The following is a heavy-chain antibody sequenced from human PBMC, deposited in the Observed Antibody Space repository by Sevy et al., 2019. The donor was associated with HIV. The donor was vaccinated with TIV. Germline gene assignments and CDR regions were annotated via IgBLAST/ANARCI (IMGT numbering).Heavy chain of an antibody. V-gene: IGHV1-2*02. Sequence: ASVKVSCKASGYTFTGHYMHWVRQAPGQGLEWMGWINPNSGSPNYAQKFQGGFTLTRDTSISTAYLELGRLTSDDTAVYYCARVFPYCSGGSCYSPYDAFDIWGQGTMVTVSS. CDR3: ARVFPYCSGGSCYSPYDAFDI. CDR1: GYTFTGHY. D-gene: IGHD2-15*01. CDR2: INPNSGSP. J-gene: IGHJ3*02.